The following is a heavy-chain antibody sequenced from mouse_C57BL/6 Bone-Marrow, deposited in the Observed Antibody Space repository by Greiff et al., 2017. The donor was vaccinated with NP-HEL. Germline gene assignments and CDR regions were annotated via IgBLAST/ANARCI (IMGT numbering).Heavy chain of an antibody. D-gene: IGHD1-1*01. CDR1: GFNIKDYY. Sequence: EVKLEESGAELVRPGASVKLSCTASGFNIKDYYMHWVKQRPEQGLEWIGRIDPEDGDTEYAPKFQGKATMTADTSSNTAYLQLSSLTSEDTAVYYCTTTDAYGSSLWYFDYWGQGTTLTVSS. V-gene: IGHV14-1*01. CDR2: IDPEDGDT. CDR3: TTTDAYGSSLWYFDY. J-gene: IGHJ2*01.